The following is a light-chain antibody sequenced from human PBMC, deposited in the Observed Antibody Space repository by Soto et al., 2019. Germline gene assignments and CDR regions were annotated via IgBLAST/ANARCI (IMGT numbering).Light chain of an antibody. CDR2: GAS. CDR1: QIVNSNY. J-gene: IGKJ4*01. Sequence: EVVLTQSPGTLSLSPGERATLSCRASQIVNSNYLAWYQQKSGQAPRLLIFGASYRATGIPDRFSGSGSGPDFTLTISGLEPEDFALYYCQQYSASVLTFGGGTRVDI. V-gene: IGKV3-20*01. CDR3: QQYSASVLT.